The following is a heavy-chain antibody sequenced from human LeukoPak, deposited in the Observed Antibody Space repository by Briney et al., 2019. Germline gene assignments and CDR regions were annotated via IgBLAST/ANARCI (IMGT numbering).Heavy chain of an antibody. D-gene: IGHD6-19*01. J-gene: IGHJ4*02. V-gene: IGHV3-7*01. CDR3: EGSAGY. CDR1: GFTFSNSW. CDR2: IKKDGSEK. Sequence: GGSLRLSCAASGFTFSNSWMSWVRQAPGKGLEWVANIKKDGSEKYDVDSVKGRFTISRDNAKNSLYLQMNSLRVEDTAVYYCEGSAGYWGQGTLVTVSS.